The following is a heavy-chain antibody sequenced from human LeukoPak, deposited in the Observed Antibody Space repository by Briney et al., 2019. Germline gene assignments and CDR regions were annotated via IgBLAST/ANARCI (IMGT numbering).Heavy chain of an antibody. Sequence: SETLSLTCTVSGGSISRYYWSWIRQAAGKAPEWIGRIYSTGSSDYNPSLQSRVTISVDTSKNQFSLNVSTVTAADAAIYYCARDRWFDTWGQGTLVTVSS. J-gene: IGHJ5*02. CDR2: IYSTGSS. V-gene: IGHV4-4*07. CDR1: GGSISRYY. CDR3: ARDRWFDT.